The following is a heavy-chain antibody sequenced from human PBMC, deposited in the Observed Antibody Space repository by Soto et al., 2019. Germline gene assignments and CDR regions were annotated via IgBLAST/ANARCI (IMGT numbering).Heavy chain of an antibody. CDR3: AKENDSSN. J-gene: IGHJ4*02. CDR1: GFTFSTYA. V-gene: IGHV3-23*01. D-gene: IGHD3-3*01. CDR2: ISGSGTRT. Sequence: EVQLLESVGGLAQTGGSLRLSCAASGFTFSTYAMSWVRQAPGKGLEWVSTISGSGTRTYYADSVKGRCTISRDQSKNTLYLQMNSLRAEDTAIYYCAKENDSSNWGQGTLVTVSS.